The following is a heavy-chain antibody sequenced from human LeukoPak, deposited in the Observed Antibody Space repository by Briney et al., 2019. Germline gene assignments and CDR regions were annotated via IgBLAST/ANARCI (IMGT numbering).Heavy chain of an antibody. CDR2: IIPIFGTA. V-gene: IGHV1-69*05. CDR1: GGTFSSYA. J-gene: IGHJ4*02. D-gene: IGHD3-3*01. Sequence: SVKVSCKASGGTFSSYAISWVRQAPGQGLEWMGGIIPIFGTANYAQKFQGRVTMTTDTSTSTAYMELRSLRSDDTAVYYCAVSFWSGYADYWGQGTLVTVSS. CDR3: AVSFWSGYADY.